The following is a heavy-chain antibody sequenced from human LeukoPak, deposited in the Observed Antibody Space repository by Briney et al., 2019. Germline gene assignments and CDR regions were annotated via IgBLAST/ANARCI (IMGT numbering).Heavy chain of an antibody. V-gene: IGHV4-38-2*01. CDR3: ARLGQLGTHYYYYYMDV. CDR2: IYHSGST. CDR1: GYSISSGYY. Sequence: PSETLSLTCAVSGYSISSGYYWGWVRQPPGKGLEWIGSIYHSGSTYYNPSLKSRVTISVDTSKNQFSLKLSSVTAADTAVYYCARLGQLGTHYYYYYMDVWGKGTTVTVSS. J-gene: IGHJ6*03. D-gene: IGHD7-27*01.